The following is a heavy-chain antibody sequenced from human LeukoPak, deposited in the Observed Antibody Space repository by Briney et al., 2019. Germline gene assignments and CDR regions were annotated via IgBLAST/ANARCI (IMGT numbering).Heavy chain of an antibody. CDR2: IYASGPT. V-gene: IGHV4-39*01. CDR1: GASIRSSYYD. J-gene: IGHJ5*02. Sequence: SETLSLTCSVSGASIRSSYYDWGWIRHPPVKGLEWIGSIYASGPTYYNPSFKSRVTISVSTSKSPFSLKLNSVSAAETDVYYCARLYVPCGQGTLGTVSS. CDR3: ARLYVP. D-gene: IGHD3-10*02.